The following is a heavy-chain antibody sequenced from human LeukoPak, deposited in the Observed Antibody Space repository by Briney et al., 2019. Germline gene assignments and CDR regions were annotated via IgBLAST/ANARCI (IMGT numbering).Heavy chain of an antibody. Sequence: PSETLSLTCAVYGGSFSGYYWSWIRQPPGKGLEWSGEINHSGSTNYNPSLKSRVTISVDTSKNQFSLKLSSVTAADTAVYYCARGYSGYSSGWYGSRYYYGMDVWGQGTTVTVSS. D-gene: IGHD6-19*01. CDR1: GGSFSGYY. CDR3: ARGYSGYSSGWYGSRYYYGMDV. V-gene: IGHV4-34*01. J-gene: IGHJ6*02. CDR2: INHSGST.